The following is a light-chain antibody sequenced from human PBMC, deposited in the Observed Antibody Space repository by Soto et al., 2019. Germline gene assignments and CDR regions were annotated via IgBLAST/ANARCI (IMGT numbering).Light chain of an antibody. CDR3: SSFTSSVTYV. CDR1: SRDVGGHNS. CDR2: DVS. J-gene: IGLJ1*01. V-gene: IGLV2-14*01. Sequence: HSALTHPASVSGSPGHSITISFTGTSRDVGGHNSVSWYRQDPGKAPKLMIYDVSNRPSGVSDRFSGSKSGNTASLTISGLQIEDEADYYCSSFTSSVTYVFGTGTKVTVL.